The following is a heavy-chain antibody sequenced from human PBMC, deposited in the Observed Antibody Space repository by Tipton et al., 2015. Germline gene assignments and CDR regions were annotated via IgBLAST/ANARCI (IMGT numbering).Heavy chain of an antibody. D-gene: IGHD1/OR15-1a*01. V-gene: IGHV4-39*01. J-gene: IGHJ3*01. CDR3: ARPQNTYHSFHF. CDR1: AGSISSGIYY. CDR2: IYYSGSA. Sequence: TLSLTCTVSAGSISSGIYYWGWIRQPPGKGLEWIGSIYYSGSAYYNPSLMGRVTIFIDTSKNQFSLNLRFVTAADTAVYYCARPQNTYHSFHFWGQGTMVTVSS.